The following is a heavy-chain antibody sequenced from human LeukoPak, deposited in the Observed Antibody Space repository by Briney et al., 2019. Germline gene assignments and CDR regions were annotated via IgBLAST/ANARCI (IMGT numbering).Heavy chain of an antibody. CDR2: ISWNSGSI. D-gene: IGHD3-22*01. J-gene: IGHJ4*02. V-gene: IGHV3-9*01. CDR3: AKDQRGMGYYYGFGY. Sequence: PGGSLRLSCAASGFTFDDYAMHWFRQAPGKGLEWVSGISWNSGSIGYADSVKGRFTISRDNAKNSLYLQMNSLRAEDTALYYCAKDQRGMGYYYGFGYWGQGTLVTVSS. CDR1: GFTFDDYA.